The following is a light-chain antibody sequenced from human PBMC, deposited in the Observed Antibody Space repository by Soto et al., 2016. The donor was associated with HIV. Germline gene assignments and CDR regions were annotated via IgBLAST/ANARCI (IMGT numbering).Light chain of an antibody. V-gene: IGKV1-33*01. Sequence: DIQMTQSPSSLSASVGDRVTITCQASQDISRYLNWYQQKPGQAPHVLISDASNLETGVPSRFSGSGSATEFTLTISSLQPDDFGTYYCQQYSDYSRTFGQGTRVEIK. J-gene: IGKJ1*01. CDR1: QDISRY. CDR2: DAS. CDR3: QQYSDYSRT.